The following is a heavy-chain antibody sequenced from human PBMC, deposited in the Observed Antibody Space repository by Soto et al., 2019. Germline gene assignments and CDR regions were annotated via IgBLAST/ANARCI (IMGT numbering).Heavy chain of an antibody. Sequence: GGSLGLCCAASRVTVYSYGVDLVRQAPGKGLEWVSLISFDGSNEYYADSVKGRFTISSDNSKNTLYLQMNSLRPEDTAVYYCAKDGGSSDWGYYYAMDIRGQATTVTGSS. CDR1: RVTVYSYG. V-gene: IGHV3-30*18. CDR3: AKDGGSSDWGYYYAMDI. CDR2: ISFDGSNE. D-gene: IGHD6-19*01. J-gene: IGHJ6*02.